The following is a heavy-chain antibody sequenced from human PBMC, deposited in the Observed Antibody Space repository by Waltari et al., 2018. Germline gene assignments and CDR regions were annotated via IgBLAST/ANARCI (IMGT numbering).Heavy chain of an antibody. V-gene: IGHV4-59*12. CDR3: AQWNAPNRCFDS. Sequence: QVQLQESGPGLVEPSETVSLTCGVSGGSISSYFWNWIRQPPGKGLEWIGYGHNNGGTKYNPSLTSRATISVDRSTNQVSLRLTSTTPADTAVYYCAQWNAPNRCFDSWGQGTLVTVSS. J-gene: IGHJ4*02. CDR1: GGSISSYF. D-gene: IGHD1-1*01. CDR2: GHNNGGT.